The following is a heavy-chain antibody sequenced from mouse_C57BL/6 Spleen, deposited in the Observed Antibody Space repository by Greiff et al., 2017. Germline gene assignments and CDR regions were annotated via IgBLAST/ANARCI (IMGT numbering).Heavy chain of an antibody. J-gene: IGHJ3*01. CDR1: GYTFTSYG. CDR2: IYPRSGNT. V-gene: IGHV1-81*01. Sequence: QVQLKESGAELARPGASVKLSCKASGYTFTSYGISWVKQRPGQGLEWIGEIYPRSGNTYYNEKFKGKATLTADKSSSTAYMELRSLTSEDSAVYFCASGSSWFADWGQGTLVTVSA. CDR3: ASGSSWFAD. D-gene: IGHD1-1*01.